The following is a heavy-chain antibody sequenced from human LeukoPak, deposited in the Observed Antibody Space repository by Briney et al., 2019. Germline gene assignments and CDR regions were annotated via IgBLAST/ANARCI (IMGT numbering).Heavy chain of an antibody. J-gene: IGHJ4*02. CDR1: GFTFSSYG. CDR2: ISYDGSNK. V-gene: IGHV3-30*18. Sequence: GGSLRLSCAASGFTFSSYGMHWVRQAPGKGLEWVAVISYDGSNKYYADSVEGRFTISRDNSKNTLYLQMNSLRAEDTAVYYCAKGRYPDYWGQGTLVTVSS. CDR3: AKGRYPDY. D-gene: IGHD1-14*01.